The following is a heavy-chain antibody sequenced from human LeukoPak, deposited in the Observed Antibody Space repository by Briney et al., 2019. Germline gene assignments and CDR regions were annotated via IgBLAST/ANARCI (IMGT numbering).Heavy chain of an antibody. D-gene: IGHD6-13*01. CDR1: GYTFTSYG. J-gene: IGHJ5*02. V-gene: IGHV1-18*01. CDR2: ISAYNGNT. Sequence: ASVKVSCKASGYTFTSYGISWVRQAPGQGREWMGWISAYNGNTNYAQKLQGRVTMTTDTSTSTAYMELGSLRSDDTAVYYCAREIAAAGTGVWFDPWGQGTLVTVSS. CDR3: AREIAAAGTGVWFDP.